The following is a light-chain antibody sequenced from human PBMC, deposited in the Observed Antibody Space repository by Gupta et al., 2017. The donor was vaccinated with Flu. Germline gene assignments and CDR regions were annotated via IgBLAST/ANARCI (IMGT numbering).Light chain of an antibody. CDR1: QSLLHSNGYNY. J-gene: IGKJ5*01. Sequence: DIVMPQSPLSLPFTPGEPASISCRSSQSLLHSNGYNYLDWYLQKPGQSPQLLIYLGSNRASGVPDRFSGSGSGTDFTLKISRVEAEDVGVYYCMQALQTPWTFGQGTRLEIK. CDR2: LGS. V-gene: IGKV2-28*01. CDR3: MQALQTPWT.